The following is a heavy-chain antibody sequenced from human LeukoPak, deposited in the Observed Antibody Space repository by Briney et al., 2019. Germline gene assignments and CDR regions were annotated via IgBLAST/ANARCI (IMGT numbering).Heavy chain of an antibody. V-gene: IGHV3-66*02. CDR3: ARRSPGTASVY. J-gene: IGHJ4*02. CDR1: GFTVSSNY. CDR2: IYSGGST. D-gene: IGHD1-14*01. Sequence: GGSLRLSCAASGFTVSSNYMSWVRQARGKGLEWVSVIYSGGSTYYADSVKGRFTISRDNSKNTLYLQMNSLRAEDTSVYYCARRSPGTASVYWGQGTLVTVSS.